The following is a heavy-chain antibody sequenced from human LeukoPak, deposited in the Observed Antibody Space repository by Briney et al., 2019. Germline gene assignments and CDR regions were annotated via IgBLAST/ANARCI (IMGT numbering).Heavy chain of an antibody. D-gene: IGHD1-1*01. CDR2: MSPNSGNT. CDR1: GYTFTSDD. V-gene: IGHV1-8*01. CDR3: VRAPPNWGFNF. Sequence: GASLKVSCKASGYTFTSDDINRVREGTEQGVERVGWMSPNSGNTGYAQKFQGRVTMTRDTSVTTAYMELSNLRSEDTAVYYCVRAPPNWGFNFWGQGTLVTVSS. J-gene: IGHJ5*01.